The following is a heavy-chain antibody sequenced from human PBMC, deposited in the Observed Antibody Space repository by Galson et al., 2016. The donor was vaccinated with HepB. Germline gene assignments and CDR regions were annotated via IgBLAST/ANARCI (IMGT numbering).Heavy chain of an antibody. CDR3: AREKYTTGYYYFDY. V-gene: IGHV3-33*01. CDR2: IWYDGSNK. D-gene: IGHD6-19*01. Sequence: SLRLSCAASGFTFDTYAMHWVRQAPGKGLEWVSLIWYDGSNKYYADSVKGRFTISRDNSKNTLYLQMNSLRAEDTAVYYCAREKYTTGYYYFDYWGQGTLVTVSS. J-gene: IGHJ4*02. CDR1: GFTFDTYA.